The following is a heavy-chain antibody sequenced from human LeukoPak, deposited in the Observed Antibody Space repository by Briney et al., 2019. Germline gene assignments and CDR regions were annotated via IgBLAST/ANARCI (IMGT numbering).Heavy chain of an antibody. CDR1: GFTFRSYS. CDR2: ISSSSSSK. V-gene: IGHV3-21*01. D-gene: IGHD2-15*01. Sequence: GGSLRLSCAASGFTFRSYSMNWVRQAPGKGVEGVSFISSSSSSKYYADSVKGRFTISRDNAKNSLYLQMNSLRADDTAVYYCARVQGGWYYFDYWGQGTLVTVSS. CDR3: ARVQGGWYYFDY. J-gene: IGHJ4*02.